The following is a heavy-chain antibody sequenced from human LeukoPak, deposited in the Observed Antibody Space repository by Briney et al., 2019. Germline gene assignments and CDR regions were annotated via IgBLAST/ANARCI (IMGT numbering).Heavy chain of an antibody. CDR2: IDTSGST. CDR1: GGSISRYY. J-gene: IGHJ5*02. V-gene: IGHV4-4*07. CDR3: VGITWDNFFYP. Sequence: PSETLSLTCSVSGGSISRYYWNWIRQPAGKALDWIGRIDTSGSTNYNPALKSRVTMSVDTSKSQFSLKVSSVTAADTAVYYCVGITWDNFFYPWGQGTLLTVCS. D-gene: IGHD3-16*01.